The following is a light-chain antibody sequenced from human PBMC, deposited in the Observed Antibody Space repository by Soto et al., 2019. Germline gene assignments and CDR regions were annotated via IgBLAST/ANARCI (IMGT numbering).Light chain of an antibody. CDR2: EVS. CDR3: SSYTSSSTLCV. J-gene: IGLJ1*01. Sequence: QSALTQPASVSGSPGQSITISCTGTSSDIGSDKLISWYQHHPGRAPKVLIYEVSQRPSGVPDRFSGSKSGNTASLTISGLQDEDEADYYCSSYTSSSTLCVFGTGTKLTVL. CDR1: SSDIGSDKL. V-gene: IGLV2-14*02.